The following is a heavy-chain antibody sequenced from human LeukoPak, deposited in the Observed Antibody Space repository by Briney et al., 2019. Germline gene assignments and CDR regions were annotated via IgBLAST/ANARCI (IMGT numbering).Heavy chain of an antibody. J-gene: IGHJ4*02. Sequence: SETLSLTCSVSPGSIGGYYWSWFRQPPGKGLEWIGYVFYTGETDYNPSLRSRGTISVDASQNQVSLRLTSVTAADTAVYYWARHAAGVELWFEFWGQGTQVTVSS. CDR1: PGSIGGYY. CDR3: ARHAAGVELWFEF. V-gene: IGHV4-59*08. D-gene: IGHD2-21*01. CDR2: VFYTGET.